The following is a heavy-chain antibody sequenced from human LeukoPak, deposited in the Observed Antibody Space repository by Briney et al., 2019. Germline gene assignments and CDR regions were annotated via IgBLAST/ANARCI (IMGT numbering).Heavy chain of an antibody. CDR2: IYYSGST. Sequence: KSSETLSLTCTVSGGSISSYFWTWIRQPPGKGLEWIGYIYYSGSTNYNSSFNSRVTISVDTSKNQFSLKLSSVTAADTAVYYCAGGRTDIVVVPATLRNYYFDYWGQGTLVTVSS. CDR3: AGGRTDIVVVPATLRNYYFDY. J-gene: IGHJ4*02. CDR1: GGSISSYF. D-gene: IGHD2-2*01. V-gene: IGHV4-59*12.